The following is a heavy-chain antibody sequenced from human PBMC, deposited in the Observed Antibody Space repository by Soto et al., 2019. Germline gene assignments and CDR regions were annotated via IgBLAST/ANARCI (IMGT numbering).Heavy chain of an antibody. J-gene: IGHJ4*02. CDR1: GGSFSGYY. V-gene: IGHV4-34*01. CDR2: INHSGST. D-gene: IGHD3-3*01. CDR3: AWGRRGSGQFDH. Sequence: PSETLSLTCAVYGGSFSGYYWSWIRQPPGKGLEWIGEINHSGSTNYNPSLKSRVTISVDTSKNQFSLKLSSVTAADTAVYYCAWGRRGSGQFDHWGQGTLVTVSS.